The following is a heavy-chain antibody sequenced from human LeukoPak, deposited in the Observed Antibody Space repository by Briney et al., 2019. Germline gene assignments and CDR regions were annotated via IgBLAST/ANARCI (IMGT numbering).Heavy chain of an antibody. D-gene: IGHD6-13*01. J-gene: IGHJ4*02. V-gene: IGHV3-21*01. CDR1: GFTFSSYS. CDR3: ARAGYTSAWYYFEY. Sequence: GGSLRLSCAASGFTFSSYSMNWVRQAPGKGLEWVSSISSSSSYIYYADSVKGRFTISRDNAKNSLYLQMNSLRAEDTAVYYCARAGYTSAWYYFEYWGQGTLVTVSS. CDR2: ISSSSSYI.